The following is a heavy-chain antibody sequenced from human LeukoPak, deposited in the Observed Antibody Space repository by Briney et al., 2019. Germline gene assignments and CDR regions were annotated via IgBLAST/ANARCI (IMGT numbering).Heavy chain of an antibody. Sequence: GGSLRLSCTASGFTFSSYTMTWVRQAPGKGLKWVSTITTGDGNTYYADSVKGRFTVSRDDSKNTLYLQMNSLRAEDTAVYYCAKGGRTGSITIFGVVIKTWFDPWGQGTLVTVSS. V-gene: IGHV3-23*01. J-gene: IGHJ5*02. CDR1: GFTFSSYT. D-gene: IGHD3-3*01. CDR3: AKGGRTGSITIFGVVIKTWFDP. CDR2: ITTGDGNT.